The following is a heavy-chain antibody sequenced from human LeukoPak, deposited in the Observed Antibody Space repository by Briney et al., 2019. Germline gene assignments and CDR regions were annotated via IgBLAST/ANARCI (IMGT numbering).Heavy chain of an antibody. J-gene: IGHJ4*02. CDR1: GFTFSSYG. CDR2: ISYDGSRK. Sequence: PGGSLRLSCAASGFTFSSYGMHWVRQAPGKGLEWLAVISYDGSRKSYADSVKGRFTISKDNSKNTLYLQMNSLRAEDTAVYYCAITGDSSGYSFDYWGQGTLVTVSS. D-gene: IGHD3-22*01. CDR3: AITGDSSGYSFDY. V-gene: IGHV3-30*03.